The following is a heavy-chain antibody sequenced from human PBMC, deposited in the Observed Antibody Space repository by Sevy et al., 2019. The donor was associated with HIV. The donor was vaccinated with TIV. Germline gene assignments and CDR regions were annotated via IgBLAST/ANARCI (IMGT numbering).Heavy chain of an antibody. CDR2: ISYDGSNK. CDR3: ARDVRSPDY. J-gene: IGHJ4*02. V-gene: IGHV3-30*04. CDR1: GFTFSSYA. Sequence: GGSLRLSCAASGFTFSSYAMHWVRQAPGKGLEWVAVISYDGSNKYYAHSVKGRFTISRDNSKNTLYLQMNSLRAEDTAVYYCARDVRSPDYWGQGTLVTVSS.